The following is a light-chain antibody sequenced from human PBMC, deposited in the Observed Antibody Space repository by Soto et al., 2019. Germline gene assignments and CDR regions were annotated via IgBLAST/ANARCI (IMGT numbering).Light chain of an antibody. CDR1: QSFRGL. CDR3: QQRHMWPIT. Sequence: EVVLTQSPVTLSLSPEQKSTLTCRAGQSFRGLLAWYQQKPGQAPRLLIYDAYNRATGIPPRLSGSGSGTDFTLTISSLEPEDSAVYYCQQRHMWPITFGQGTRLEIK. CDR2: DAY. V-gene: IGKV3-11*01. J-gene: IGKJ5*01.